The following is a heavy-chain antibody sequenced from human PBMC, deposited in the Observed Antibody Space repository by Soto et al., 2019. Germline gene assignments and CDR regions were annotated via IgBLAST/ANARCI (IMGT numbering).Heavy chain of an antibody. V-gene: IGHV1-69*02. CDR1: GGTFSSYT. CDR2: IIPILGIA. D-gene: IGHD3-22*01. Sequence: QVQLVQSGAEVKKPGSSVKVSCKASGGTFSSYTISWVRQAPGQGLEWMGRIIPILGIANYAQKFQGRVTITADKSTSTAYMELSSLRSEDTAVYYCARGVNYDSSGYPSDFDYWGQGTLVTVSS. J-gene: IGHJ4*02. CDR3: ARGVNYDSSGYPSDFDY.